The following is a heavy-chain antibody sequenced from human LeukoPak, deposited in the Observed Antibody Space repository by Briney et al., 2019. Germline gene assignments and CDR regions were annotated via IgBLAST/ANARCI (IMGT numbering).Heavy chain of an antibody. CDR3: SRLRGYSYGYGDY. V-gene: IGHV3-48*04. D-gene: IGHD5-18*01. CDR1: GFTFSGYS. Sequence: GGSLRLSCAASGFTFSGYSMNWVRQAPGKGLEWISYISSSGSTIDYADSVKGRFTISRDNAKNSLYLQMSSLRAEDTAVYYCSRLRGYSYGYGDYWGQGTLVTVSS. CDR2: ISSSGSTI. J-gene: IGHJ4*02.